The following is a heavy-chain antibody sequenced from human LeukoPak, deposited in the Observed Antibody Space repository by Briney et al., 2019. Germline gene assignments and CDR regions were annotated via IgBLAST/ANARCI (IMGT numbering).Heavy chain of an antibody. J-gene: IGHJ6*03. CDR1: GGSISSSY. CDR3: ARDYMTTEYYYYMDV. Sequence: SETLSLTCTVSGGSISSSYWSWIRQPPGKGLEWIGYINYSGSANYNPSLKSRVTMSVDTSTNQFSLKLSSVTAADTAVYYCARDYMTTEYYYYMDVWGKGTTVTVSS. D-gene: IGHD4-11*01. V-gene: IGHV4-59*12. CDR2: INYSGSA.